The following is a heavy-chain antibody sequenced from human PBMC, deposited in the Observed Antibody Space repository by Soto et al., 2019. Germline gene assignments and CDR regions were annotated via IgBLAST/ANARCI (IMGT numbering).Heavy chain of an antibody. Sequence: GASVKVSCKASGYTFTSYGISWVRQAPGQGLEWMGWISAYNGNTNYAQKLQGRVTMTTDTSTSTAYMELRSLRSDDTAVYYCARDPGDCSGGSCYSNYYGMAVWGQGTTVTVSS. CDR3: ARDPGDCSGGSCYSNYYGMAV. D-gene: IGHD2-15*01. J-gene: IGHJ6*02. V-gene: IGHV1-18*01. CDR1: GYTFTSYG. CDR2: ISAYNGNT.